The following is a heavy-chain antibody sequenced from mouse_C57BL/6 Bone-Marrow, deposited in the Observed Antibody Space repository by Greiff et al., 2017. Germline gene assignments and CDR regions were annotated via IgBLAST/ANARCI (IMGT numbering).Heavy chain of an antibody. J-gene: IGHJ1*03. D-gene: IGHD1-1*01. V-gene: IGHV6-6*01. CDR2: IRNKANNHAT. Sequence: GGSMKLSCAASGFTFSDAWMDWVLQSPEKGLEWVAEIRNKANNHATYYAESVKGRFTISRDDSKSSVYLQMNSLRAEDTGIYYCTRATVVGYFDVWGTGTTVTVSS. CDR3: TRATVVGYFDV. CDR1: GFTFSDAW.